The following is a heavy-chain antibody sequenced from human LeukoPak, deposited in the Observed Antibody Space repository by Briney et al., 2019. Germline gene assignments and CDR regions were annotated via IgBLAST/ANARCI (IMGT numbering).Heavy chain of an antibody. CDR3: ATYDYVWGSNNRYFDY. J-gene: IGHJ4*02. V-gene: IGHV1-24*01. CDR2: FDPEDGET. CDR1: GYTLTELS. D-gene: IGHD3-16*01. Sequence: ASVKVSCKVSGYTLTELSMHWVRQAPGKGLEWMGGFDPEDGETIYAQKLQGRVTMTEDTSTDTAYMELSSLRSEDTAVYYCATYDYVWGSNNRYFDYWGQGTLVTVSS.